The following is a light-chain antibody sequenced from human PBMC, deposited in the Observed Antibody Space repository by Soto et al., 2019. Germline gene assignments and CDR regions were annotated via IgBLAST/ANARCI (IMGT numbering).Light chain of an antibody. CDR3: QQYYSYPRT. Sequence: DIQMTQSPSTLSASVGDTVTMTRWASESIDNWSAWYQQKPGKAPKLLIFAASTLQSGVPSRFSGSGSGTDFTLTISCLQSEDFATYYCQQYYSYPRTFGQGTKVDIK. CDR1: ESIDNW. CDR2: AAS. J-gene: IGKJ1*01. V-gene: IGKV1-5*01.